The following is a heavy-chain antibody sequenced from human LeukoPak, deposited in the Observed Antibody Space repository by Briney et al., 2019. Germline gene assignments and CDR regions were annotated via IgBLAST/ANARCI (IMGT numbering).Heavy chain of an antibody. CDR2: IIPIFGTA. D-gene: IGHD3-9*01. CDR1: GGTFSSYA. Sequence: SVKVSCKASGGTFSSYAISWVRQAPGPGLEWMGGIIPIFGTANYAQKFQGRVTITADESTSTAYMELSSLRSEDTAVYYCARGMGVREYYDILTGYYQGILDYWGQGTLVTVSS. J-gene: IGHJ4*02. CDR3: ARGMGVREYYDILTGYYQGILDY. V-gene: IGHV1-69*01.